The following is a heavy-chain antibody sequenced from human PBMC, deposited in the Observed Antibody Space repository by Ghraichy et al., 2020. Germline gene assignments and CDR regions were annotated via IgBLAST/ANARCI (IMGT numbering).Heavy chain of an antibody. CDR1: GFTVRGNF. J-gene: IGHJ1*01. Sequence: GESLNISCAASGFTVRGNFISWVRQAPGKGLEWVSIIYSGGNTHYADSVKGRFTISRDNSKNTVYLQVNSLRDEDTAMYYCARDVGPTAEYFQNWGQGTLVTVSS. CDR3: ARDVGPTAEYFQN. V-gene: IGHV3-66*01. D-gene: IGHD2-15*01. CDR2: IYSGGNT.